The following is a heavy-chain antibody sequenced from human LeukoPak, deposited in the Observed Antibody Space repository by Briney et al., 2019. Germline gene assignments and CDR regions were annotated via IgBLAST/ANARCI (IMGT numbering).Heavy chain of an antibody. D-gene: IGHD6-13*01. Sequence: SETLSLTCTVSGGSISSYYWSWIRQPPGKGLEWIGYIYYSGSTTYNPSLKSRLTILMDTSKNQFSLKLTSMTAADTAVYYCASLATAGLQFDYWGQGTLVTVSS. CDR3: ASLATAGLQFDY. V-gene: IGHV4-59*01. CDR2: IYYSGST. J-gene: IGHJ4*02. CDR1: GGSISSYY.